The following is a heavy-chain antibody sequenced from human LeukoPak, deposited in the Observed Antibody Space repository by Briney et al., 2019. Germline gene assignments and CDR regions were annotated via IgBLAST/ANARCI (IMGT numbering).Heavy chain of an antibody. D-gene: IGHD1-26*01. CDR2: INPNSGGT. J-gene: IGHJ3*02. CDR3: ARVYGSHDAFDI. V-gene: IGHV1-2*02. Sequence: ASVKVSCKASGYTFTVYYMHWVRQAPGQGLEWMGWINPNSGGTNYAQKFQGRVTMTRDTSISTAYMELSRLRSDDTAVYYCARVYGSHDAFDIWGQGTMVTVSS. CDR1: GYTFTVYY.